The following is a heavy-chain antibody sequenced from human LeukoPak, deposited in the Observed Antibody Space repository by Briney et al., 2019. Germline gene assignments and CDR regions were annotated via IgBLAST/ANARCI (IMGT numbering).Heavy chain of an antibody. Sequence: SETLSLTCAVYGGSFSGYYWSWIRQPPGKGLEWIGEINHSGSTNYNPSLKSRVTISVDTSKNQFSLKLSSVTAADTAVYYWARAGDSSSWYYFDYWGQGTLVTVSS. D-gene: IGHD6-13*01. CDR1: GGSFSGYY. J-gene: IGHJ4*02. V-gene: IGHV4-34*01. CDR3: ARAGDSSSWYYFDY. CDR2: INHSGST.